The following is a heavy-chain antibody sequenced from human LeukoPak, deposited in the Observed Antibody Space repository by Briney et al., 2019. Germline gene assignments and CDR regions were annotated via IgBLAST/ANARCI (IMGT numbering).Heavy chain of an antibody. CDR1: GFTFSSYG. Sequence: GRPLRLSCAASGFTFSSYGMHWVRQAPGKGLEWVAVISYDGSNKYYADSVKGRFTISRDDAKNTLYLQMNSLRAEDTAVYHCAKSDCSDVYCYVRDYWGQGTLVTVSS. V-gene: IGHV3-30*18. CDR3: AKSDCSDVYCYVRDY. CDR2: ISYDGSNK. J-gene: IGHJ4*02. D-gene: IGHD2-15*01.